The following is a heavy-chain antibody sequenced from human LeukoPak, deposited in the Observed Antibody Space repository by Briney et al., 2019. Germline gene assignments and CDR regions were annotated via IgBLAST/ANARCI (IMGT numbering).Heavy chain of an antibody. CDR2: INPSGGST. D-gene: IGHD2-21*02. V-gene: IGHV1-46*01. CDR1: GYTFTSYY. Sequence: GASVKVSCKASGYTFTSYYMHWVRQAPGQGLEWMGIINPSGGSTSYAQKLQGRVTMTTDTSTSTAYMELRSLRSDDTAVYYCARGRPVVVTAIADYWGQGTLVTVSS. CDR3: ARGRPVVVTAIADY. J-gene: IGHJ4*02.